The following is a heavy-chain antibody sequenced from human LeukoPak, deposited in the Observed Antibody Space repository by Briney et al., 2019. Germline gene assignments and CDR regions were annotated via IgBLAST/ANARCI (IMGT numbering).Heavy chain of an antibody. CDR1: GFMFSDFW. CDR3: ARGTGDTSSWFHDY. V-gene: IGHV3-7*01. Sequence: GGSLRLSCAASGFMFSDFWLSWVRQAPGKGLEWVANIRQDGSEKYYADSVKGRFTISRDNSKDTLYLQMNSLRPEDTAVYHCARGTGDTSSWFHDYWGQGTLVTVSS. CDR2: IRQDGSEK. D-gene: IGHD6-13*01. J-gene: IGHJ4*02.